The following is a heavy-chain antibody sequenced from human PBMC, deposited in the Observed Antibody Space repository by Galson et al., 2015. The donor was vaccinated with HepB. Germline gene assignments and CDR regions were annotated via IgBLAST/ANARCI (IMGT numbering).Heavy chain of an antibody. V-gene: IGHV1-69*01. D-gene: IGHD3-22*01. CDR1: YA. CDR2: IIPIFGTA. J-gene: IGHJ3*02. CDR3: ARFRGYYDSSADYAFDI. Sequence: YAISWVRQAPGQGLEWMGGIIPIFGTANYAQKFQGRVTITADESTSTAYMELSSLRSEDTAVYYCARFRGYYDSSADYAFDIWGQGTMVTVSS.